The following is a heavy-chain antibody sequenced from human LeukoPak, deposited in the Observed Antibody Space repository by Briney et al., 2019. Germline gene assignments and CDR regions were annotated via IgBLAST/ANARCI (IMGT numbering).Heavy chain of an antibody. CDR3: VSFYETY. D-gene: IGHD2-2*01. CDR1: GFTFTTYW. CDR2: INSDGSIT. Sequence: GGSLRLSCAASGFTFTTYWMHWVRQAPGKGLVWVSHINSDGSITSYADSVKGRFTISRDNAKNTLYLQMNSLRAEDTAVYYCVSFYETYWGRGTLVTVSS. V-gene: IGHV3-74*01. J-gene: IGHJ4*02.